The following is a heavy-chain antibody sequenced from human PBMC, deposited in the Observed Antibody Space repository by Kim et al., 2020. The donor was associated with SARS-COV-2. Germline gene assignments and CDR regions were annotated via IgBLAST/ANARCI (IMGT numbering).Heavy chain of an antibody. Sequence: GGSLRLSCAASGFTFSGSTMHWVRQASGKGLEWVGRIRSKANSYATVYAASVKGRFTISRDDSQNTAYLQMNSLKTEDTAVYYCTRVNPISGGWYDAFDIWGQGTMVTVSS. J-gene: IGHJ3*02. CDR3: TRVNPISGGWYDAFDI. V-gene: IGHV3-73*01. D-gene: IGHD6-19*01. CDR1: GFTFSGST. CDR2: IRSKANSYAT.